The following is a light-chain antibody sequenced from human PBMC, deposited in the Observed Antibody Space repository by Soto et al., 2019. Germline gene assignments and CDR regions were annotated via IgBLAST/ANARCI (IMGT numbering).Light chain of an antibody. CDR3: QRYNSYSGET. CDR2: MAS. V-gene: IGKV1-5*03. J-gene: IGKJ1*01. CDR1: QSISSW. Sequence: DIQMTQSPSTLFASVGDRVTITCRASQSISSWLAWYQQKPGKAPNLLIYMASILETGVPSRFSGSGSGTEFTLTISSLQPDDFATYYCQRYNSYSGETFGQGTKVEIK.